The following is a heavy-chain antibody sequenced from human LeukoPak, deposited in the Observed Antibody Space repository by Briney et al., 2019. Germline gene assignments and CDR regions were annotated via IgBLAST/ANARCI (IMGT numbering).Heavy chain of an antibody. CDR3: ARDPNGDYIGAFDM. Sequence: GGSLRLSCAASGFIFSNYALMWLRQSPGKGLEWVAAIRGSGGGTFYADSVKGRFTISRDNSKNTLYLQMNGLRAEDTAVYYCARDPNGDYIGAFDMWGRGTLVTVSS. D-gene: IGHD4-17*01. J-gene: IGHJ3*02. V-gene: IGHV3-23*01. CDR1: GFIFSNYA. CDR2: IRGSGGGT.